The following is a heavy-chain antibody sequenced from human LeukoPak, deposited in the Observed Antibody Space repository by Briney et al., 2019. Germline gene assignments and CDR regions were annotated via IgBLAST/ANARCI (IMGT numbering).Heavy chain of an antibody. CDR2: IIPIFGTA. J-gene: IGHJ3*02. D-gene: IGHD3-10*01. V-gene: IGHV1-69*13. CDR1: GGTFSSYA. Sequence: ASVKVSCKASGGTFSSYAISWVRQAPGQGLEWMGGIIPIFGTANYAQKFQGRVTITADESTSTAYMELSSLRSEDTAVYYCASMGQRSPYDAFDIWGQGTMVTVSS. CDR3: ASMGQRSPYDAFDI.